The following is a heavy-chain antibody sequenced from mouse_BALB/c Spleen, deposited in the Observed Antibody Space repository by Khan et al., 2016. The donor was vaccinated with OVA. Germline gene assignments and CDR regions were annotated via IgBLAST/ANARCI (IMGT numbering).Heavy chain of an antibody. Sequence: EVHLVESGPELVRPGASVKISCTASGYSFTGYFMNWVMQSHGKSLEWIGRINPHIGETFYNQRFKDKATLTVDESSSTAHMELRSLASEDSAVYYCTRIYRSDFDYWGQGTTLTVSS. D-gene: IGHD1-1*01. CDR3: TRIYRSDFDY. J-gene: IGHJ2*01. CDR2: INPHIGET. CDR1: GYSFTGYF. V-gene: IGHV1-20*02.